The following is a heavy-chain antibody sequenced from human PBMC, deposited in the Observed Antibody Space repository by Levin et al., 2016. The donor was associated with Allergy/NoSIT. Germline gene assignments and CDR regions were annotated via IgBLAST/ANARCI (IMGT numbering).Heavy chain of an antibody. J-gene: IGHJ5*02. CDR2: ISWNSGSI. CDR3: AKDPAHSGWYGWFDP. D-gene: IGHD6-19*01. V-gene: IGHV3-9*01. Sequence: PGKGLEWVSGISWNSGSIGYADSVKGRFTISRDNAKNSLYLQMNSLRAEDTALYYCAKDPAHSGWYGWFDPWGQGTLVTVSS.